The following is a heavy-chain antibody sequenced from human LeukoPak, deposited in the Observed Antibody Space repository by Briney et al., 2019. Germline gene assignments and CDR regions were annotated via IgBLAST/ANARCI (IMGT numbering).Heavy chain of an antibody. CDR1: GGSITTYH. Sequence: SETLSLTCTVSGGSITTYHWNWIRQPPGKGLEWIGFINYSGSTNYNPSLKSRVTISEDTSKNQFSLRLTSVTAADTAVYYCARVVSYYDSSGHYYWYFDLWGRGTLVTVSS. CDR2: INYSGST. V-gene: IGHV4-59*01. J-gene: IGHJ2*01. CDR3: ARVVSYYDSSGHYYWYFDL. D-gene: IGHD3-22*01.